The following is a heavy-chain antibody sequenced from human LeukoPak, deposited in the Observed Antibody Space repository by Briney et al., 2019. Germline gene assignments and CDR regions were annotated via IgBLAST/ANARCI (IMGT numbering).Heavy chain of an antibody. CDR2: ISSSSSYI. Sequence: GGSLRLSCAASGFTCSSYSMNWVRQAPGKGLEWVSSISSSSSYIYYADSVKGRFTISRDNAKNSLYLQMNSLRAEDTAVYYCATTPRAMTTVTTGYWGQGTLVTVSS. J-gene: IGHJ4*02. D-gene: IGHD4-17*01. CDR3: ATTPRAMTTVTTGY. V-gene: IGHV3-21*01. CDR1: GFTCSSYS.